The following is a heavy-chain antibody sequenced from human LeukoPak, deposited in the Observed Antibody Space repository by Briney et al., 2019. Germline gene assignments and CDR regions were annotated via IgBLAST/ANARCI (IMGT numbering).Heavy chain of an antibody. V-gene: IGHV3-7*01. D-gene: IGHD1-26*01. CDR3: ARVVGAGYFDL. CDR2: INQDGSGK. Sequence: GGSLRLSCAASGFTFSDYYMSWVRQAPGKGLEWVANINQDGSGKYYVDSVKGRFTISRDNAKNSLYLQMNSLRAEDTAVCYCARVVGAGYFDLWGRGTLVTVSS. J-gene: IGHJ2*01. CDR1: GFTFSDYY.